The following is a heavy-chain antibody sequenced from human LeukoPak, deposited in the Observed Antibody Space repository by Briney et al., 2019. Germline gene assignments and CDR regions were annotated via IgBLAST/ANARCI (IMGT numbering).Heavy chain of an antibody. CDR3: ARRDFWSGYYNY. J-gene: IGHJ4*02. V-gene: IGHV4-34*01. D-gene: IGHD3-3*01. Sequence: SETLSLTCAVYGGSFSGYYWSWIRQPPGKGLEWIGEINHSGSTNYNPSLKSRVTISGDTSKNQFSLKLNSVTAADTAVYYCARRDFWSGYYNYRGQGTLVTVSS. CDR1: GGSFSGYY. CDR2: INHSGST.